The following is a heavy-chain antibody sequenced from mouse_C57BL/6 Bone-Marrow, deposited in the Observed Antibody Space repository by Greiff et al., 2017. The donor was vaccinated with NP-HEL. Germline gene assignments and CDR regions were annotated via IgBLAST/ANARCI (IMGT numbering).Heavy chain of an antibody. CDR3: ARWGQLRTDY. CDR1: GYTFTSYG. J-gene: IGHJ2*01. CDR2: IYPRSGNT. Sequence: VQRVESGAELARPGASVKLSCKASGYTFTSYGISWVKQRTGQGLEWIGEIYPRSGNTYYNEKFKGKATLTADKSSSTAYMELRSLTSEDSAVYFCARWGQLRTDYWGQGTTLTVSS. D-gene: IGHD3-2*02. V-gene: IGHV1-81*01.